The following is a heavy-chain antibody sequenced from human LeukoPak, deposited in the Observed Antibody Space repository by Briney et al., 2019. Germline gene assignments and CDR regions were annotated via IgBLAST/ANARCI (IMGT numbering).Heavy chain of an antibody. D-gene: IGHD3/OR15-3a*01. CDR2: IISTTDGATT. Sequence: GGSLRLSCAASGFTLSNAWMSWVRQAPGKGLEWVGRIISTTDGATTDYAAPVKGRFTISRDDSKNTLYLQMNSLKNEDTAVYHCTDFGYWGQGTLVTVSS. V-gene: IGHV3-15*01. J-gene: IGHJ4*02. CDR3: TDFGY. CDR1: GFTLSNAW.